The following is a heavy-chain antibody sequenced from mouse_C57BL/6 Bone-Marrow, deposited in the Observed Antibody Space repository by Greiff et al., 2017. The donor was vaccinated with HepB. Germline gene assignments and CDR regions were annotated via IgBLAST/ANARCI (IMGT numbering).Heavy chain of an antibody. J-gene: IGHJ3*01. CDR2: IYPGSGST. V-gene: IGHV1-55*01. Sequence: VQLQQSGAELVKPGASVKMSCKASGYTFTSYWITWVKQRPGQGLEWIGDIYPGSGSTNYNEKFKSKATLTVDTSSSTAYMQLSSLTSEDSAVYYCARDYGSSSPWFAYWGQGTLVTVSA. CDR1: GYTFTSYW. D-gene: IGHD1-1*01. CDR3: ARDYGSSSPWFAY.